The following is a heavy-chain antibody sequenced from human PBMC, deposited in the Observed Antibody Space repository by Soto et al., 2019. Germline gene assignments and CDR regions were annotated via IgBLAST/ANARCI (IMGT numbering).Heavy chain of an antibody. CDR1: GFTFSNYW. CDR2: IRGDGSMT. D-gene: IGHD6-13*01. J-gene: IGHJ4*02. CDR3: VKEGLAADFDS. Sequence: EVHLVESGGGLVQPGGSLRLSCAASGFTFSNYWMHWVRQAPGKGLVWVSRIRGDGSMTNYADSVKGRFTISRDNAKNTLHVPINSLRAEDTAVYYCVKEGLAADFDSWGQGTLVTVSS. V-gene: IGHV3-74*01.